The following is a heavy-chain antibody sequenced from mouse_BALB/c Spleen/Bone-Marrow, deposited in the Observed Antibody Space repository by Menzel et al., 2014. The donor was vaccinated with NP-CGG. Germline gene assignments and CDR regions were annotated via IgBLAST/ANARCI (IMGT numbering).Heavy chain of an antibody. J-gene: IGHJ3*01. V-gene: IGHV2-4-1*01. CDR3: ARNMGSYYGYLAY. CDR2: IGSGEST. CDR1: GFSLTSYG. Sequence: VQLQESGPGLVQPSQSLSITCTVSGFSLTSYGVHWVRQSPGKGLEWLGVIGSGESTGYNAAFISRLSISKDNSKSQVFFKMNSLQADDTAIYYCARNMGSYYGYLAYWGQETLVTVSA. D-gene: IGHD1-2*01.